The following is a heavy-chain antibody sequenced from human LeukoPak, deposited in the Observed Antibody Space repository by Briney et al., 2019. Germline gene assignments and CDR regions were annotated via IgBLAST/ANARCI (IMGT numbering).Heavy chain of an antibody. Sequence: GGSLRLSCAASGFTFSSYGMHWVRQAPGKGLEWVAVIWYDGSNKYYGDSVKGRFTISRDNSKNTLYLQMNTLRAEDTAVYYCARDLYSGGYYDYWGQGTLVTVSS. D-gene: IGHD1-26*01. CDR3: ARDLYSGGYYDY. CDR1: GFTFSSYG. CDR2: IWYDGSNK. J-gene: IGHJ4*02. V-gene: IGHV3-33*01.